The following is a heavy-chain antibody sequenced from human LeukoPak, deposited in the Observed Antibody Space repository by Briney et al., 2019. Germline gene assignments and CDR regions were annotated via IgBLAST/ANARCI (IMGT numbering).Heavy chain of an antibody. D-gene: IGHD2-2*01. J-gene: IGHJ4*02. CDR1: GGTFSSYA. Sequence: ASVKVSCKASGGTFSSYAISWVRQAPGQGLEWMGGIIPIFGTANYAQKFQSRVTITADESTSTAYMELSSLRSEDTAVYYCASSVVRTRFDYWGQGTLVTVSS. CDR3: ASSVVRTRFDY. CDR2: IIPIFGTA. V-gene: IGHV1-69*13.